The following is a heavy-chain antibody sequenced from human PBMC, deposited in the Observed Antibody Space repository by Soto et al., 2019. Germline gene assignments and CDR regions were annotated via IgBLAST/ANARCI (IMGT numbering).Heavy chain of an antibody. J-gene: IGHJ5*02. CDR1: GGSFSGYY. D-gene: IGHD3-3*01. Sequence: SLTCAVYGGSFSGYYWSWIRQPPGKGLEWIGEINHSGSTNYNPSLKSRVTISVDTSKNQFSLKLSSVTAADTAVYYCARGGRTYYDFWSGYNNWFDPWGQGTLVTVSS. V-gene: IGHV4-34*01. CDR2: INHSGST. CDR3: ARGGRTYYDFWSGYNNWFDP.